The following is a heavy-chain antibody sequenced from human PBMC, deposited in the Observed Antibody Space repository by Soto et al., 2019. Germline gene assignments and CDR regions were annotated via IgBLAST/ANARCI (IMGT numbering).Heavy chain of an antibody. CDR2: IIPIFGTA. CDR1: GDAFSIYA. Sequence: SLKVYCKAAGDAFSIYAISWVRQDPGQGLEWMGGIIPIFGTANYAQKFQGRVTITADESTSTAYMELSSLRSEDTAVYYCARDRIYSSSPGSYYGMDVWGQGTTVTVSS. J-gene: IGHJ6*02. D-gene: IGHD6-6*01. CDR3: ARDRIYSSSPGSYYGMDV. V-gene: IGHV1-69*01.